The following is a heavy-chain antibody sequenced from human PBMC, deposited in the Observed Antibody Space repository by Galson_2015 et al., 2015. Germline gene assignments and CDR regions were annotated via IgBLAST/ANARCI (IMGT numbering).Heavy chain of an antibody. J-gene: IGHJ4*02. CDR2: IIPIFGIA. Sequence: SVKVSCKASGGTFSSYAVSWVRQAPGQGLEWMGGIIPIFGIANYAQKFQGRVTITADKSTSTAYMELSSLRSEDTAVYYCARGRPQLWLLSWGQGTLVTVSS. CDR1: GGTFSSYA. V-gene: IGHV1-69*10. D-gene: IGHD5-18*01. CDR3: ARGRPQLWLLS.